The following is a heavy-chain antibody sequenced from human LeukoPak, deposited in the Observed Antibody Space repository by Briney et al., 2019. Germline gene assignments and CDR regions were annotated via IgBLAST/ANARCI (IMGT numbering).Heavy chain of an antibody. CDR2: INHSGST. CDR1: GGSFSGYY. D-gene: IGHD5-12*01. J-gene: IGHJ4*02. CDR3: ARDVAPFHY. Sequence: SETLSLTCAVYGGSFSGYYWSWIRQPPGKGLEWIGEINHSGSTNYNPSLKSRVTISVDTSKNQFSLKLSSVTAADTAVYYCARDVAPFHYWGQGTLVTVSS. V-gene: IGHV4-34*01.